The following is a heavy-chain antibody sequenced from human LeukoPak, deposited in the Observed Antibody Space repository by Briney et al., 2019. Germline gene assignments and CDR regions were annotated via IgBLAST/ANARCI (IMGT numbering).Heavy chain of an antibody. D-gene: IGHD5-18*01. CDR3: ARDRPDRGYSYGRDFDY. CDR2: ISRSGDAI. V-gene: IGHV3-48*03. J-gene: IGHJ4*02. CDR1: GFSFSSYE. Sequence: GGSLRLSCAASGFSFSSYEMNWVRQAPGKGLQWFSYISRSGDAIYYADSVKGRFTVSRDNAKNSLYVQMNSLRAEDTAVYYCARDRPDRGYSYGRDFDYWGQGTLVTVSS.